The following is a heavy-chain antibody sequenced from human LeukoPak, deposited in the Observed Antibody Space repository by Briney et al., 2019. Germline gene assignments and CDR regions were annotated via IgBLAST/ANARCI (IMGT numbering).Heavy chain of an antibody. CDR2: IYYSGST. J-gene: IGHJ5*02. D-gene: IGHD6-25*01. CDR1: GGPISSSSYY. V-gene: IGHV4-39*01. CDR3: ARLAAPNNWFDP. Sequence: SETLSLTCTASGGPISSSSYYWGWIRQPPGKGLEWIGSIYYSGSTYYNPSLKSRVTISVDTSKNQFSLKLSSVTAADTAVYYCARLAAPNNWFDPWGQGTLVTVSS.